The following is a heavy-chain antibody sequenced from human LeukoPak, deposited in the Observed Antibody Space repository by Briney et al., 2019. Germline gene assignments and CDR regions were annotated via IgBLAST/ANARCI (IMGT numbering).Heavy chain of an antibody. D-gene: IGHD1-26*01. V-gene: IGHV1-2*02. CDR3: ARDSSSFPGATTDLRYVRFDP. CDR2: INPNSGGT. Sequence: GASVKVSCKASGYTFTGYYMHWVRQAPGQGLEWMGWINPNSGGTNYAQKFQGRVTMTRDTSISTAYMELSRLRSDDTAVYYCARDSSSFPGATTDLRYVRFDPWGQGTLVTVSS. CDR1: GYTFTGYY. J-gene: IGHJ5*02.